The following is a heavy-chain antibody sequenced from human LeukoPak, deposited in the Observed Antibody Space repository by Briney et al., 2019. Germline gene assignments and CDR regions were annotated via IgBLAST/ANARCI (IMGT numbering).Heavy chain of an antibody. J-gene: IGHJ3*02. CDR3: ARSDGYGLVGI. D-gene: IGHD3-10*01. CDR2: IYSSGST. Sequence: SETPSLTCRVSGVSISSGSNYWGWIRQPPGKTLERIGSIYSSGSTYYNSSLKSRVIILIDTAKNHFSLNLSSVTAADTAVYYCARSDGYGLVGIWGQGTMVTVSS. V-gene: IGHV4-39*07. CDR1: GVSISSGSNY.